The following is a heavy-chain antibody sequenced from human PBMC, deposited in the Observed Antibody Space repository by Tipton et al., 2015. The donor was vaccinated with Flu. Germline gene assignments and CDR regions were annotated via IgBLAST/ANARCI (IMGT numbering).Heavy chain of an antibody. Sequence: SLRLSCTASGFTFGDYAMTWVRQAPGLGLEWVASVGGGGGPKYFADSLKGRFTISRDNSQNTVYLQMNSLRAEDTAVYYCAKGNDAFYMWGQGTTVTVSS. CDR3: AKGNDAFYM. V-gene: IGHV3-23*01. J-gene: IGHJ3*02. CDR1: GFTFGDYA. CDR2: VGGGGGPK.